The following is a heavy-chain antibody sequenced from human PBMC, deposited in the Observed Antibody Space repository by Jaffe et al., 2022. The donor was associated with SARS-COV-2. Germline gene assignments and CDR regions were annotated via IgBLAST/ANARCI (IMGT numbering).Heavy chain of an antibody. CDR3: AREVAY. J-gene: IGHJ4*02. Sequence: QVQLQESGPGLVKPSETLSLTCTVSGGSVSSGNYYWSWIRQPPGKGLEWIGYIYNSGGTNYNPSLKSRVTISLDMSKSQFSLKLSSVTAADTAVYFCAREVAYWGQGTLVTVSS. CDR2: IYNSGGT. CDR1: GGSVSSGNYY. V-gene: IGHV4-61*01.